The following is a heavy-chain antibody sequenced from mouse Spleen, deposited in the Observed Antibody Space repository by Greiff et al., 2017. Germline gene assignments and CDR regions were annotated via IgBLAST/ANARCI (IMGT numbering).Heavy chain of an antibody. CDR1: GYTFTSYT. CDR3: AREFIRGAMDY. CDR2: INPSSGYT. V-gene: IGHV1-4*01. Sequence: QVQLKESGAELARPGASVKMSCKASGYTFTSYTMHWVKQRPGQGLEWIGYINPSSGYTNYNQKFKDKATLTADKSSSTAYMQLSSLTSEDSAVYYCAREFIRGAMDYWGQGTSVTVSS. D-gene: IGHD1-2*01. J-gene: IGHJ4*01.